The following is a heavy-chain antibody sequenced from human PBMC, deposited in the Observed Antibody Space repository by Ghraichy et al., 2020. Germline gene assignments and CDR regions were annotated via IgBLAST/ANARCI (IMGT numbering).Heavy chain of an antibody. CDR1: GGSISSSSYY. Sequence: ESLNISCTVSGGSISSSSYYWGWIRQPPGKGLEWIGSIYYSGSTYYNPSLKSRVTISVDTSKNQFSLKLSSVTAADTAVYYCARPYSSHWYFDLWGRGTLVTISS. J-gene: IGHJ2*01. CDR2: IYYSGST. V-gene: IGHV4-39*01. CDR3: ARPYSSHWYFDL. D-gene: IGHD3-22*01.